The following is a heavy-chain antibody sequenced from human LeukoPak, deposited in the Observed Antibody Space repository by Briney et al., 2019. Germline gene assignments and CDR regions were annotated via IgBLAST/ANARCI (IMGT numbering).Heavy chain of an antibody. CDR1: GYSFTTHD. CDR2: MNPNSGKS. D-gene: IGHD5-12*01. CDR3: ARESGLTDNWLDS. V-gene: IGHV1-8*01. Sequence: ASVKVSCKASGYSFTTHDINWVRQSTGQGLEWMGWMNPNSGKSGYAQKFQGRVTMTRDTSISTVYMELSSLGSDDTAVYYCARESGLTDNWLDSWGQGTLVIVYS. J-gene: IGHJ5*01.